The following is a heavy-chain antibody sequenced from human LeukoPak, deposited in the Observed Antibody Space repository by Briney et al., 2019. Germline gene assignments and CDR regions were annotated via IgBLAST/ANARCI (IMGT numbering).Heavy chain of an antibody. V-gene: IGHV1-69*04. CDR2: IISASGIT. CDR1: GGTFSMYG. J-gene: IGHJ4*02. Sequence: GASVRVSCKPSGGTFSMYGVSWVRQAPGQGLEWMGRIISASGITNLSQKFQGRVTISADRPMRTVYMEVSSLRSDDTAVYYCARDRPTAINNDPPDIWGQGTLVIVSS. D-gene: IGHD2-21*02. CDR3: ARDRPTAINNDPPDI.